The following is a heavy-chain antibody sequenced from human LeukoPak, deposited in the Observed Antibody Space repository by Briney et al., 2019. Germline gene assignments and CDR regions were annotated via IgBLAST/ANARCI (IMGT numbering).Heavy chain of an antibody. V-gene: IGHV1-18*01. J-gene: IGHJ4*02. D-gene: IGHD2-2*01. CDR2: INAYNGNT. CDR1: GYTFTSYG. CDR3: ARVPLYCSSTSCYEGPNDY. Sequence: ASVKVSCKASGYTFTSYGISWVRQAPGQGLEWMGWINAYNGNTNYAQKLQGRVTMTTDTSTSTAYMELRSLRSDDTAVYYCARVPLYCSSTSCYEGPNDYWGQGTLVTVSS.